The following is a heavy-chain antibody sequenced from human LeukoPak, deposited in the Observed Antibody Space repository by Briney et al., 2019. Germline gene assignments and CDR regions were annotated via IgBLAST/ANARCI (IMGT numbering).Heavy chain of an antibody. CDR2: IYYNGST. D-gene: IGHD3-10*01. CDR3: ARGELLWFGEDWFQH. V-gene: IGHV4-59*01. J-gene: IGHJ1*01. CDR1: GGSISGYY. Sequence: SETLSLTCSVSGGSISGYYWSWIRQPPGKGLEWIGFIYYNGSTNYNPSLTSRITISVDTSKNQFSLKLNSVTAADTAVYYCARGELLWFGEDWFQHWGQGTLVTVSS.